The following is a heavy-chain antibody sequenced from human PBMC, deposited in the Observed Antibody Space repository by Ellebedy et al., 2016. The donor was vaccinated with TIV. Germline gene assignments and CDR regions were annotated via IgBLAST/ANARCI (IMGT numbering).Heavy chain of an antibody. CDR1: GDSIRSGF. J-gene: IGHJ6*02. CDR3: ARDPEHSRPNFYSMDV. V-gene: IGHV4-59*01. Sequence: MPSETLSLTCTVSGDSIRSGFWAWIRQPPGKGLEWIGYITQSGDTNLSPSLKSRIALSIDTSKKQFSLRMPSVTAADTAVYYCARDPEHSRPNFYSMDVWGQGTMVTVSS. CDR2: ITQSGDT. D-gene: IGHD1-14*01.